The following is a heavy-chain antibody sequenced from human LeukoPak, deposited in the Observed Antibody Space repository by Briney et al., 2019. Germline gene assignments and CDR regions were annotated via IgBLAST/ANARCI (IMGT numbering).Heavy chain of an antibody. J-gene: IGHJ6*03. CDR2: ISSSSSTI. CDR1: GFTFSSYA. D-gene: IGHD2-15*01. V-gene: IGHV3-48*01. CDR3: ARDRVDYYYYMDV. Sequence: PGGSLRLSCAASGFTFSSYAMNWVRQAPGKGLEWVSYISSSSSTIYYADSVKGRFTISRDNAKNSLYLQMNSLRAEDTAVYYCARDRVDYYYYMDVWGKGTTVTVSS.